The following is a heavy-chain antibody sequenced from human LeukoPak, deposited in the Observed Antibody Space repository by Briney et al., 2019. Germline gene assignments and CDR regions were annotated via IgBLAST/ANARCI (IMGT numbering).Heavy chain of an antibody. J-gene: IGHJ4*02. D-gene: IGHD2-21*01. CDR2: ISSSSSYI. V-gene: IGHV3-21*01. CDR3: ARDAYCGGDCYSLFDY. Sequence: PGGSLRLSCAASGFTFSSYSMNWVRQAPGKGLEWVSSISSSSSYIHYADSVKGRFTTSRDDAKNSLYLQMNSLRAEDTAVYYCARDAYCGGDCYSLFDYWGQGTLVTVSS. CDR1: GFTFSSYS.